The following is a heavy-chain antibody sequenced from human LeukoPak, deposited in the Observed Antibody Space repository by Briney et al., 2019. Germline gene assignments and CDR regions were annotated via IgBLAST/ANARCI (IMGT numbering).Heavy chain of an antibody. D-gene: IGHD3-9*01. CDR1: GGSISSYY. J-gene: IGHJ4*02. V-gene: IGHV4-59*08. Sequence: KPSETLSLTCTVSGGSISSYYWSRIRQPPGKGLEWIGYIYYSGSTNYNPSLKSRVTISVDTSKNQFSLKLSSVTAADTAVYYCASGLRYFDLYYWGQGTLVTVSS. CDR2: IYYSGST. CDR3: ASGLRYFDLYY.